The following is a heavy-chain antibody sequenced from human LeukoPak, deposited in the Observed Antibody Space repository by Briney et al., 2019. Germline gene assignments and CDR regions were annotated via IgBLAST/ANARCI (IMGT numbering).Heavy chain of an antibody. D-gene: IGHD3-9*01. CDR2: ISSSGSTI. Sequence: GGSLRLSCAVSGFTFSSYEMNWVRQAPGKGLEWVSYISSSGSTIYYADSVKGRFTISRDNAKDSLYLQMHSLRVEDTAVYYCARDYYDILTGYSIRRYGMDVWGKGTTVTVSS. J-gene: IGHJ6*04. CDR3: ARDYYDILTGYSIRRYGMDV. V-gene: IGHV3-48*03. CDR1: GFTFSSYE.